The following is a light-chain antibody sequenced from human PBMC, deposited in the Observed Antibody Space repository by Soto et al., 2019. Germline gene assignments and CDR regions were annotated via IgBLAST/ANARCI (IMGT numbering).Light chain of an antibody. Sequence: EIVMTQSPATLSVSPGERATLSCRASQSISSSYLAWYQQKPGQAPRLLIYGAYSRASGIPDRFSGGGSGTDFTLTIRRLEPEDFAVYYCQQYNNWPQITFGQGTRLEIK. CDR3: QQYNNWPQIT. V-gene: IGKV3-20*01. CDR1: QSISSSY. J-gene: IGKJ5*01. CDR2: GAY.